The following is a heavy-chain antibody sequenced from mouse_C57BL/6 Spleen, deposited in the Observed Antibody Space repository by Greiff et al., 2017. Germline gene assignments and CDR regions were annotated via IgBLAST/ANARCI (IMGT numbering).Heavy chain of an antibody. V-gene: IGHV3-1*01. Sequence: VQLQQSGPGMVKPSQSLSLTCTATGYSITSGYDRHWIRHFPGNKLEWMGYISYSGSTNYNPSLKSRTSITHDTSKDHFFLRLNSVTTEDVATCDCARETRYYFDYWGQGTTLTVSA. CDR1: GYSITSGYD. J-gene: IGHJ2*01. CDR2: ISYSGST. CDR3: ARETRYYFDY.